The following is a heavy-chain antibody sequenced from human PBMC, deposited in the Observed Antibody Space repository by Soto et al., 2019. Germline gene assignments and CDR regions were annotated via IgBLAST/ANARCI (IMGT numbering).Heavy chain of an antibody. J-gene: IGHJ6*02. V-gene: IGHV3-30*18. CDR3: AKPLREFRYYYAMDV. CDR2: IFYDGGYI. CDR1: GFALRRYG. Sequence: QMQLVESGGGVVHPGGSPRLSCAASGFALRRYGMHWVRQAPGKGLEWVADIFYDGGYIDYADSVKGRFTVSRDNSKDTLYLQMDSLRVEDTAVYYCAKPLREFRYYYAMDVWGRGTTVTVSS. D-gene: IGHD2-21*01.